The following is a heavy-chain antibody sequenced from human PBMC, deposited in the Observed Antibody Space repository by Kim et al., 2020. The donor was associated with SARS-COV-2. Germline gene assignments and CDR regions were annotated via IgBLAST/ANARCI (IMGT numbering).Heavy chain of an antibody. D-gene: IGHD3-22*01. CDR2: IYYSGST. V-gene: IGHV4-59*13. J-gene: IGHJ6*02. CDR1: GGSISSYY. CDR3: ARTGLYYDSSGYYYYYYGMDV. Sequence: SETLSLTCTVSGGSISSYYWSWIRQPPGKGLEWIGYIYYSGSTNYNPSLKSRVTISVDTSKNQFSLKLSSVTAADTAVYYCARTGLYYDSSGYYYYYYGMDVWGQGTTVTVSS.